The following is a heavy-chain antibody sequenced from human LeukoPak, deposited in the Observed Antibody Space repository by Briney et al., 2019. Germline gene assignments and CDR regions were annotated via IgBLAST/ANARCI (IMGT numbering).Heavy chain of an antibody. Sequence: SETLSLTCTVSAGSISSGSYYWSWIRQPAGKGLEWIGRIYTSGSTNYNPSLKSRVTISVDTSKNQFSLKLSSVTAADTAVYYCARTNIAAVDYWGQGTLVTVSS. J-gene: IGHJ4*02. D-gene: IGHD6-13*01. CDR1: AGSISSGSYY. CDR2: IYTSGST. CDR3: ARTNIAAVDY. V-gene: IGHV4-61*02.